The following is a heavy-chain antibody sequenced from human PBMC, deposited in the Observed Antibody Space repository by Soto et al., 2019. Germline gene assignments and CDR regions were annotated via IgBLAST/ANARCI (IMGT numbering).Heavy chain of an antibody. V-gene: IGHV3-74*01. D-gene: IGHD4-17*01. CDR3: ARVNYGDYGGVYDY. CDR2: INSDGSST. CDR1: GFTVSSYL. J-gene: IGHJ4*02. Sequence: EVQLVASGGGLVQPGGSLRLSCVASGFTVSSYLMHWVRQAPGKGLVWVSRINSDGSSTSFADSVKGRFTISSDNAKNTLYLQMNSLRAEDTAVYYCARVNYGDYGGVYDYWGQGTLVTVSS.